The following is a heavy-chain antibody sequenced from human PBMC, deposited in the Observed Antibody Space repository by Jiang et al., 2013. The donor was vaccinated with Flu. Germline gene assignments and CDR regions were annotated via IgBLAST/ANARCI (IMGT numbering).Heavy chain of an antibody. CDR1: GGSISNYY. CDR2: IRNSGDT. D-gene: IGHD2/OR15-2a*01. CDR3: AGRDGSTNNCYLTGGRFWFDP. Sequence: LLKPSETLSLTCTVSGGSISNYYWSWMRQPPEKGLEWIGYIRNSGDTKYNPSLKSRVTISVDTSMNQFSLKLTSVTAADTAVYYCAGRDGSTNNCYLTGGRFWFDPWGQGTLVTVSS. V-gene: IGHV4-59*01. J-gene: IGHJ5*02.